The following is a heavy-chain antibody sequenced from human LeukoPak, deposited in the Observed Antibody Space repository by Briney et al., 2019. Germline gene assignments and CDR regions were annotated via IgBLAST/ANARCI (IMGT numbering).Heavy chain of an antibody. CDR3: ARQEKNLAFDY. Sequence: SETLSLTCTVSGGSISSYYWSWIRQPPGKGLEWIGYIYYSGSTNYNPSLKSRVTISVDTSKNQFSLKLSSVTAADTAVYYCARQEKNLAFDYWDQGTLVTVSS. CDR2: IYYSGST. CDR1: GGSISSYY. J-gene: IGHJ4*02. D-gene: IGHD3-3*02. V-gene: IGHV4-59*08.